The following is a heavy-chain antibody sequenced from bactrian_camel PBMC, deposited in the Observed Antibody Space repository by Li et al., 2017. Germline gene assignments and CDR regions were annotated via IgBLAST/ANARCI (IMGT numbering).Heavy chain of an antibody. J-gene: IGHJ6*01. CDR3: AARSVGWYPLFEHWLGKRAYTPGGYFAN. D-gene: IGHD1*01. CDR1: GFRVRDYA. V-gene: IGHV3S35*01. Sequence: VQLVESGGGLVQPGGSPRLACVVSGFRVRDYAMYWVRQAPGKALEWVSTWTGGSGYYLDSVKGRFTISIDDAKNMVYLQMNSLKPEDTAVYYCAARSVGWYPLFEHWLGKRAYTPGGYFANWGQGTQVTVS. CDR2: TWTGGSG.